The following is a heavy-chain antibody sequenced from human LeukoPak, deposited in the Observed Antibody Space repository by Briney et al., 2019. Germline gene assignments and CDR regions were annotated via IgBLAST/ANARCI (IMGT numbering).Heavy chain of an antibody. CDR2: IRYDGSNK. D-gene: IGHD3-10*01. J-gene: IGHJ4*02. CDR1: GFTFSSYG. V-gene: IGHV3-30*02. CDR3: ARDGWFGEPRAKPSGFDY. Sequence: GGSLRLSCAASGFTFSSYGMHWVRQAPGKGLEWVAFIRYDGSNKYYADSVKGRFTISRDNSKNTVYLLMKSLRAEDTAVYYCARDGWFGEPRAKPSGFDYWGQGTLVTVSS.